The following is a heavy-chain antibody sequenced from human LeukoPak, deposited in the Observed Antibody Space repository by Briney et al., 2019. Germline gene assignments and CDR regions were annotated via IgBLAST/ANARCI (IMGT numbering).Heavy chain of an antibody. D-gene: IGHD4-17*01. V-gene: IGHV3-48*04. J-gene: IGHJ4*02. Sequence: GGSLRLSCAASGFTFSSYAMHWVRQAPGKGLEWVSYISSGSSTLYYADSVKGRFTISRDNAKNTLFLQTHSLRVEDTAVYFCAKGVGEYGFRFDFWGQGTLVTVST. CDR1: GFTFSSYA. CDR2: ISSGSSTL. CDR3: AKGVGEYGFRFDF.